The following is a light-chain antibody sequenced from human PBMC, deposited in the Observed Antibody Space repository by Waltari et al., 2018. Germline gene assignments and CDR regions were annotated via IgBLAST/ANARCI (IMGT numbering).Light chain of an antibody. J-gene: IGLJ2*01. CDR2: YDS. V-gene: IGLV3-21*04. Sequence: SYVVTQSPSVSVAPGETARITCGGDNIASKRVHWYQQRPGQAPVLVISYDSDRPSGIPERFSGSNSGNTATLTISWVEADDEADYYCLVWHSTTDHHGVFGGGTKLTVL. CDR3: LVWHSTTDHHGV. CDR1: NIASKR.